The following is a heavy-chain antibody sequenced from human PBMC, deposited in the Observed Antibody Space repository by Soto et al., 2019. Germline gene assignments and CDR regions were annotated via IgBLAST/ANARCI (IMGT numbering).Heavy chain of an antibody. J-gene: IGHJ4*02. Sequence: SVEVSCKASGRTFSSYTISCVRQAPGQGLEWMGRIIPILGIANYAQKFQGRVTITADKSTSTAYMELSSLRSEDTAVYYCARDSVVATIGVRYFDYWGQGTQVTVSS. CDR1: GRTFSSYT. CDR2: IIPILGIA. V-gene: IGHV1-69*04. D-gene: IGHD5-12*01. CDR3: ARDSVVATIGVRYFDY.